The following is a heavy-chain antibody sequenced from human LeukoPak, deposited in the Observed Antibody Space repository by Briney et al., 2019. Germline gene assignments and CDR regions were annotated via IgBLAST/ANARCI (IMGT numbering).Heavy chain of an antibody. J-gene: IGHJ5*02. V-gene: IGHV3-23*01. D-gene: IGHD2-2*01. CDR1: GFTFSSYA. Sequence: GGSLRLSCAASGFTFSSYAMSWVRQAPGKGLEWVSTISGSGGSTDYADSVKGRFTISRDNAKNSLYLQMNSLRAEDTAVYYCARAASGFDPWGQGTLVTVSS. CDR3: ARAASGFDP. CDR2: ISGSGGST.